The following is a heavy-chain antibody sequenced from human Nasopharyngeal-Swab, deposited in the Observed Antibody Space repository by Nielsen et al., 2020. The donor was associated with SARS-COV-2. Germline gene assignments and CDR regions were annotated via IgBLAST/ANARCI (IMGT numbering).Heavy chain of an antibody. D-gene: IGHD3-3*01. J-gene: IGHJ4*02. CDR3: AKATNARYDFWSGSFDY. V-gene: IGHV3-9*03. CDR1: GFTFSSYA. Sequence: SLKISCAASGFTFSSYAMSWVRQAPGKGLEWVSGISWDGLTIGYADSVKGRFTISRGNAKNSLYLQMNSLRVEDMAFYYCAKATNARYDFWSGSFDYWGQGTLVTVSS. CDR2: ISWDGLTI.